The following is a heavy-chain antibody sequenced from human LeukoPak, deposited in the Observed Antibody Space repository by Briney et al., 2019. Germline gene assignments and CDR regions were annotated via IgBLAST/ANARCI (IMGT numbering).Heavy chain of an antibody. CDR3: ARDLGKYCTTTTCYGRNWFDP. V-gene: IGHV1-8*02. CDR2: MNPNSGNT. CDR1: GYTFTSYD. J-gene: IGHJ5*02. Sequence: ASVKVSCKASGYTFTSYDINWVRQATGQGLEWMGWMNPNSGNTGYAQKFQGRVTMTTDTSTSTAYMELRSLRSDDTAVYYCARDLGKYCTTTTCYGRNWFDPWGQGTLVTVSS. D-gene: IGHD2-2*01.